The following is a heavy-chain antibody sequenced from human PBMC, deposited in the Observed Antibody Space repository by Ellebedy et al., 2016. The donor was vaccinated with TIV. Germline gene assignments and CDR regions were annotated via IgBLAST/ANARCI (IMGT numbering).Heavy chain of an antibody. D-gene: IGHD1-1*01. CDR3: ARETFNDVELKVWGVFDI. CDR2: IFIDSTT. V-gene: IGHV3-66*01. CDR1: ELTVSSNY. J-gene: IGHJ3*02. Sequence: GESLKISCAASELTVSSNYMSWVRQAPGKGLEWVSVIFIDSTTYYADPVKGRFTISRDTSKNTLYVQMNSLRAEDTAVYYCARETFNDVELKVWGVFDIWGQGTMVTVSS.